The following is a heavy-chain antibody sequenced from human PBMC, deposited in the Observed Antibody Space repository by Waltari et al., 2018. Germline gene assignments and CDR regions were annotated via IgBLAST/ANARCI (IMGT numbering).Heavy chain of an antibody. CDR1: GYTFTDYY. CDR3: ANTRGVAAGLI. J-gene: IGHJ4*02. Sequence: EVQLVQSGAEVKKPGATVTISCKASGYTFTDYYMHCVQQAPGKGLEWMGRVDPEDGETIYAEKFQGRVTITADTSTDTAYMELSSLRSEDTAVYYCANTRGVAAGLIWGQGTLVTVSS. V-gene: IGHV1-69-2*01. CDR2: VDPEDGET. D-gene: IGHD6-13*01.